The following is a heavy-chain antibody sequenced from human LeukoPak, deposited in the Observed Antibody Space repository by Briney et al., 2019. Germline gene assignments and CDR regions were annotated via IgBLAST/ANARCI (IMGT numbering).Heavy chain of an antibody. Sequence: GGSLRLSCAASGFTVSSNYMSWVRQAPGKGLEWVSVIYSGGSTYYADSVKGRFTISRDNSKNTLYLQMNSLRAEDTAVYYCARVDYGDYGFDYWGQGTLVTVSS. D-gene: IGHD4-17*01. CDR2: IYSGGST. CDR1: GFTVSSNY. V-gene: IGHV3-66*01. CDR3: ARVDYGDYGFDY. J-gene: IGHJ4*02.